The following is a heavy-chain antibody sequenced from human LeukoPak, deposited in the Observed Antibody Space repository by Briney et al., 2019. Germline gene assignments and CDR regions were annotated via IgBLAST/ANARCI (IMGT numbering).Heavy chain of an antibody. CDR1: GYTFTSYD. CDR3: ARGQWELLGGYYFDY. J-gene: IGHJ4*02. D-gene: IGHD1-26*01. CDR2: MNTNSGNT. Sequence: EASVKVSCKASGYTFTSYDINWVRQATGHGLEWMGWMNTNSGNTGYAQKFQGRVTMTRNTSISTAYMELSSLRSEDTAVYYCARGQWELLGGYYFDYWGQGTLVTVSS. V-gene: IGHV1-8*01.